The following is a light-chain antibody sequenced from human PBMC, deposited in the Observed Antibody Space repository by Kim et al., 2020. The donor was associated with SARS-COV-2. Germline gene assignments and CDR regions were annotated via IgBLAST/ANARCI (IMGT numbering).Light chain of an antibody. V-gene: IGLV3-19*01. CDR1: SLRSYY. J-gene: IGLJ2*01. Sequence: SSELTQDTAVSVALGQTVRITCQGDSLRSYYASWYQQKPGQAPVLVIYGKNNRPSGIPDRFSGSSSGNTASLTINGAQAEDEADYYCNSRDSSGNHVVFG. CDR2: GKN. CDR3: NSRDSSGNHVV.